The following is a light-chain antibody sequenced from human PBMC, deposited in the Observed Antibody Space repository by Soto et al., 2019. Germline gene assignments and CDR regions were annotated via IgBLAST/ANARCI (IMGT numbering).Light chain of an antibody. Sequence: QSVLTQPPSASGSPGQSVTISCIGTSSDVGRYNYVSWYQHHPGKAPKLIIYEVTKRPSGVPDRFSGSKSGNTASLTVSGLQADDEADYYCNSYVGSNNYVFGNGTMVTVL. V-gene: IGLV2-8*01. J-gene: IGLJ1*01. CDR1: SSDVGRYNY. CDR2: EVT. CDR3: NSYVGSNNYV.